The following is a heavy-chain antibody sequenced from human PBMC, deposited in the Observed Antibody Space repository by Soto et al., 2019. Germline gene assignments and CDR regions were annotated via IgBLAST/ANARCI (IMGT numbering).Heavy chain of an antibody. D-gene: IGHD2-15*01. Sequence: ASVKVSCKASGYTFTSYCISWVLQAPGQGLEWMGWVSAYNGNTNYAQKLQGRVTMTTDASTSTAYMELRSLRSDDTAVYYCARDFEVVVAAPGYWGQGTLVTVSS. J-gene: IGHJ4*02. V-gene: IGHV1-18*04. CDR3: ARDFEVVVAAPGY. CDR2: VSAYNGNT. CDR1: GYTFTSYC.